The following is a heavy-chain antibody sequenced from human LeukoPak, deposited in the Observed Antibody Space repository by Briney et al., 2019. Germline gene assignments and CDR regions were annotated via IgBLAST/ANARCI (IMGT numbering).Heavy chain of an antibody. CDR1: GYSFTNYG. Sequence: ASVKLSCKASGYSFTNYGISWVRQAPGQGLEWMGWIRPHNGNTNYVQKLQGRVTMTTDTSTTTAYMELRSLRSDDTAVYYCATGHTGTFDYWGQGILVTVSS. J-gene: IGHJ4*02. CDR3: ATGHTGTFDY. V-gene: IGHV1-18*01. CDR2: IRPHNGNT. D-gene: IGHD1-14*01.